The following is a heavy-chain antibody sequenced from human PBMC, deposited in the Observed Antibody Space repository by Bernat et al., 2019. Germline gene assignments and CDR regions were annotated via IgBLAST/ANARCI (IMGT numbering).Heavy chain of an antibody. CDR1: GFTFISYW. CDR3: ARGTSTGPGDY. V-gene: IGHV3-74*01. D-gene: IGHD1-14*01. J-gene: IGHJ4*02. Sequence: EVQLVESGGGLVQPGGSLRLPCPASGFTFISYWMHWVRQAPGKGLVWFSRINIDGSSTSYADSVKGRFTISRDNAKNTLYLQMNSLRAEDTAVYYCARGTSTGPGDYWGQGTLVTVSS. CDR2: INIDGSST.